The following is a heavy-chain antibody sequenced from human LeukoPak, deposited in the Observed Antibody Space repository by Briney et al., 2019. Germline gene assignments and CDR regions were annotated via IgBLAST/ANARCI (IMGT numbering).Heavy chain of an antibody. V-gene: IGHV4-59*12. Sequence: SETLSLTCTVSGGSISSYYWSWIRQPPGEGLEWIGYIYYSGSTYYNPSLKSRVTISVDTSKNQFSLKLSSVPAADTAVYCCARDSYDYGDPSWGQGTMVTVSS. CDR2: IYYSGST. CDR3: ARDSYDYGDPS. D-gene: IGHD4-17*01. J-gene: IGHJ3*01. CDR1: GGSISSYY.